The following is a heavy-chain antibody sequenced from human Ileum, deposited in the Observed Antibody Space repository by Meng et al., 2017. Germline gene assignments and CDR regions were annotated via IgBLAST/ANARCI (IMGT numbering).Heavy chain of an antibody. Sequence: EVQLVESGGGLVKPGGSLRLSCAASGFPFSRHSMNWIRQAPGKSLEWVSFISSGSDYVYYGDSVRGRFTVSRDNAKNALYLQMDSLRVEDTALYFCARHLGYCSGGSCHQWGQGTLVTVSS. CDR3: ARHLGYCSGGSCHQ. V-gene: IGHV3-21*04. J-gene: IGHJ4*02. D-gene: IGHD2-15*01. CDR1: GFPFSRHS. CDR2: ISSGSDYV.